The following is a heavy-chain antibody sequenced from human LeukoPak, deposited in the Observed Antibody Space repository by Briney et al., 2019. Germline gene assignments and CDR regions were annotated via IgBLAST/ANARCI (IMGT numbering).Heavy chain of an antibody. CDR2: ISGSGGST. D-gene: IGHD5-24*01. J-gene: IGHJ4*02. Sequence: PGGSLRLSCAASGFTFSSYAMSWVRQAPGKGLEWVSAISGSGGSTYYADSVKGRFTISRHNSKNTLYLQMNSLRAEDTAVYYCASQGRWLQFPFDYWGQGTLVTVSS. CDR1: GFTFSSYA. V-gene: IGHV3-23*01. CDR3: ASQGRWLQFPFDY.